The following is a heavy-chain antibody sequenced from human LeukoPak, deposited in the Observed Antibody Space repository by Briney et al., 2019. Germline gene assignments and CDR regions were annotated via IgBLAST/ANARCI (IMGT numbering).Heavy chain of an antibody. CDR3: AATYRKYNWFDP. CDR1: GGSISSYY. J-gene: IGHJ5*02. CDR2: IFYNGST. D-gene: IGHD1-26*01. V-gene: IGHV4-59*01. Sequence: SETLSLTCTVSGGSISSYYWSWIRQPPGKGLEWIGYIFYNGSTNYNPSLKSRVTISLDTSKDQFSLKLRFVTAADTAVYYCAATYRKYNWFDPWGQGTLVTVSS.